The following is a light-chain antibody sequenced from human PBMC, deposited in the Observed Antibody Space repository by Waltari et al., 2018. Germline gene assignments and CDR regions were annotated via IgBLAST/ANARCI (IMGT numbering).Light chain of an antibody. V-gene: IGLV2-14*03. CDR1: SSDVGGYNY. Sequence: QSALTQPASVSGSPGQSITISCTGTSSDVGGYNYVSWYQQHPGKAPKLMIYDVSNRPSGVSKRFSGSKSGNTASLTISGLQAEDEADYYCSSYTSSIYVVFGGGTKLTVL. J-gene: IGLJ2*01. CDR3: SSYTSSIYVV. CDR2: DVS.